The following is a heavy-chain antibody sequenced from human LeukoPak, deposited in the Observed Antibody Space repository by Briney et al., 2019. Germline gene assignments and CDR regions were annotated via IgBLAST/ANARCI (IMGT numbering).Heavy chain of an antibody. CDR1: GFTFSSYG. CDR2: IRYDGSNK. Sequence: PGGSLRLSCAASGFTFSSYGMHWVRQAPGKGLEWVAFIRYDGSNKYYADSVKGRFTISRDNSKNTLYLQMNSLRAEDTAVYYCAKEGGSGWYKYFDYWGQGTLVTVSS. D-gene: IGHD6-19*01. CDR3: AKEGGSGWYKYFDY. J-gene: IGHJ4*02. V-gene: IGHV3-30*02.